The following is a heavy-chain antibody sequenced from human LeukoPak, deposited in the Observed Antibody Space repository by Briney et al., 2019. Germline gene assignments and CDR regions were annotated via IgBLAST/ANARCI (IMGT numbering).Heavy chain of an antibody. V-gene: IGHV3-7*01. Sequence: GESLRLSCAAPGFTFTTYWMSWVRQAPGKGLEWVANIKQDGTEKYYVDSVKGRFTISRDNAKNSLYLQMNSLRAEDTAVYYCARVYGSYFLTYYFDYWGQGTLVTVSS. CDR3: ARVYGSYFLTYYFDY. D-gene: IGHD1-26*01. J-gene: IGHJ4*02. CDR1: GFTFTTYW. CDR2: IKQDGTEK.